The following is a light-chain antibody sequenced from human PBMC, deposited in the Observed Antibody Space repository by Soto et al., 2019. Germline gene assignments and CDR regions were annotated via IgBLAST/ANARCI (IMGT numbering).Light chain of an antibody. J-gene: IGLJ3*02. CDR2: DVS. CDR1: SSDVGAYNY. V-gene: IGLV2-14*01. Sequence: QSALTQPASVSGSPGQSITISCTGTSSDVGAYNYVSWYQQYPGKAPKLMIYDVSNRPSGVSNRFSGSKSDNTASLTISGLLAEHEADYYCSSYTTSSTGVFGGGTKVTVL. CDR3: SSYTTSSTGV.